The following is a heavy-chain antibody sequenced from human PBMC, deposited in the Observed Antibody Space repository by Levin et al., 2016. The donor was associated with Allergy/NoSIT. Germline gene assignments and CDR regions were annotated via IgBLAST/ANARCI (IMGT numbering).Heavy chain of an antibody. CDR1: GFTFSTYT. Sequence: GGSLRLSCAASGFTFSTYTMNWVRQAPGKGLEWISDISSGSSTIYYADSVKGRFTISRDNAKNSLYLQMNSLRAEDTAVYYCARVGRDGYNYFAFDIWGQGTMVTVSS. D-gene: IGHD5-24*01. CDR3: ARVGRDGYNYFAFDI. J-gene: IGHJ3*02. CDR2: ISSGSSTI. V-gene: IGHV3-48*04.